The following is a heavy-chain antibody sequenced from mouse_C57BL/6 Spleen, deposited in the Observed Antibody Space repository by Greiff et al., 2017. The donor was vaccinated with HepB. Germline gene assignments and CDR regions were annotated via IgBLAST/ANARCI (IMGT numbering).Heavy chain of an antibody. J-gene: IGHJ2*01. D-gene: IGHD2-5*01. CDR3: TRTIVTTGYFDY. CDR2: IDPENGDN. Sequence: EVMLVESGAELVRPGASVKLSCTASGFNIKDDYMHWVKQRPEQGLEWIGWIDPENGDNEYASQFQGKATITADTSSNTAYLQLSSLTSEDTAVYYCTRTIVTTGYFDYWGQGTTLTVSS. V-gene: IGHV14-4*01. CDR1: GFNIKDDY.